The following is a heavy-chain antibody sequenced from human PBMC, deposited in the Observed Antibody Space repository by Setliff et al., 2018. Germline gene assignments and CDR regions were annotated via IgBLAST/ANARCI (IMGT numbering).Heavy chain of an antibody. D-gene: IGHD6-13*01. Sequence: PSETLSLTCTVSGGSISSYYWSWIRQPPGKGLEWIGEINHSGSTNYNPSLKSRVTISVDTSKNQFSLKLSSVTAADTAVYYCARGGRISYRPSSSWYILDYWGQGTLVTVSS. CDR1: GGSISSYY. CDR2: INHSGST. V-gene: IGHV4-34*01. CDR3: ARGGRISYRPSSSWYILDY. J-gene: IGHJ4*02.